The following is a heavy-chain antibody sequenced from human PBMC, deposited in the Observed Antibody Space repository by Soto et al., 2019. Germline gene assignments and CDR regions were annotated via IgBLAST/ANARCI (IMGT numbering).Heavy chain of an antibody. J-gene: IGHJ5*02. CDR1: GGSISSNSYF. CDR3: ARRGPNNSYGYDHRLDP. D-gene: IGHD5-18*01. CDR2: VHFRGST. V-gene: IGHV4-39*01. Sequence: QLQLQESGPGLMKPSETLSLTCSVSGGSISSNSYFWDWIRQSPGKGLEWIGSVHFRGSTCSNPSLKSRVTISVDTSKNQFSLKLTSVTAADRAVYYCARRGPNNSYGYDHRLDPWGQGTLVTVSS.